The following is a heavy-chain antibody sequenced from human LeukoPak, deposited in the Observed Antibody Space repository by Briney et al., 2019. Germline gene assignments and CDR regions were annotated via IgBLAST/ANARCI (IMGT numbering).Heavy chain of an antibody. J-gene: IGHJ4*02. CDR2: IIPIFGTA. Sequence: ASVKVSCKASGGTFSSYAFSWVRQAPGQGLEWMGGIIPIFGTANYAQKLQGRVTMTTDTSTSTAYMELRSLRSDDTAVYYCARVYGDYDDYWGQGTLVTVSS. D-gene: IGHD4-17*01. CDR1: GGTFSSYA. CDR3: ARVYGDYDDY. V-gene: IGHV1-69*05.